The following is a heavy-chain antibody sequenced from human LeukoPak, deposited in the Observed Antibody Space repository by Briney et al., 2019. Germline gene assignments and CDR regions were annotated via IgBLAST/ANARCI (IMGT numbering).Heavy chain of an antibody. CDR2: ISSSGSTI. V-gene: IGHV3-11*01. CDR1: GFTFSDYY. Sequence: GGSLRLSCAASGFTFSDYYMSWSRQAPGKGLEWVSYISSSGSTIYYADSVKGRFTISRDNAKNSLYLQMNSLRAEDTAVYYCARVAKERVGGVYYFDYWGQGTLVTVSS. D-gene: IGHD1-1*01. J-gene: IGHJ4*02. CDR3: ARVAKERVGGVYYFDY.